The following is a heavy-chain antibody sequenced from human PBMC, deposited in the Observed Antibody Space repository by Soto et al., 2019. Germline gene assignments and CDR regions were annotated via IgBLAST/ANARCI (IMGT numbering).Heavy chain of an antibody. CDR1: GFTFSDHY. CDR2: SRNKANSYST. D-gene: IGHD1-26*01. Sequence: EVQLVESGGGLVQPGGSLRLSCAASGFTFSDHYMDWVRQAPGTGMEWVGRSRNKANSYSTEYAASVTGRFTISRDESKNSLYLQMNSLKTEDTAVYYCARLSGSYTRGLDYWGQGTLVTVSS. J-gene: IGHJ4*02. V-gene: IGHV3-72*01. CDR3: ARLSGSYTRGLDY.